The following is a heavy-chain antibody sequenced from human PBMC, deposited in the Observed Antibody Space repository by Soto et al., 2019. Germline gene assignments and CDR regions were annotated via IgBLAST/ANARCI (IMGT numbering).Heavy chain of an antibody. V-gene: IGHV4-59*01. D-gene: IGHD6-19*01. Sequence: SETLSLTCTVSGGSISSYYWSWIRQPPGKGLEWIGFIYYSESTNYNPSLQSRVTISVDTSKNQFSLRLTSVTAADTAVYYCARAVEMYASGWYYFDYWGQGTLVSVSS. CDR1: GGSISSYY. J-gene: IGHJ4*02. CDR2: IYYSEST. CDR3: ARAVEMYASGWYYFDY.